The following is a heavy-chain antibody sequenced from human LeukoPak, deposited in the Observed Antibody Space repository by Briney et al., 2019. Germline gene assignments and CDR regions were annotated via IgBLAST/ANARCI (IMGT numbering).Heavy chain of an antibody. V-gene: IGHV3-21*01. CDR2: ISSSSSYI. J-gene: IGHJ5*02. Sequence: GGSLRLSCAASGFTFSSYSMNWVRQAPGKGLEWVSSISSSSSYIYYADSVKGRFTISRDNAKNSLYLQMNSQRAEDTAVYYCAREVVVTASDWFDPWGQGTLVTVSS. CDR3: AREVVVTASDWFDP. D-gene: IGHD2-21*02. CDR1: GFTFSSYS.